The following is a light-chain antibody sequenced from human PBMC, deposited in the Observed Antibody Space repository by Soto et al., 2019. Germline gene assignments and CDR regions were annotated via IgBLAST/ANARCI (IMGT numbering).Light chain of an antibody. Sequence: EIVMTQSPATLSVSPGERATLSCRASQSVSTNIAWYQQKPGQSPRLLIYGASTRATGIPARFSGSGSETEFTLTISSLQSEDFAVYYCQQYTSWPPYTFGQGTNLEIK. V-gene: IGKV3-15*01. J-gene: IGKJ2*01. CDR1: QSVSTN. CDR2: GAS. CDR3: QQYTSWPPYT.